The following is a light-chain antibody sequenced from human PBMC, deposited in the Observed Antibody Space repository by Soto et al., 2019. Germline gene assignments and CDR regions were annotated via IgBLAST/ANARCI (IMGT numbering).Light chain of an antibody. V-gene: IGLV2-8*01. CDR3: SSYAGSNNLL. J-gene: IGLJ2*01. CDR1: SSDVGGYDY. Sequence: QSALTQPPSASGSPGQSVTISCTGTSSDVGGYDYVSWYQQHPGKAPKLMIYEVSQRPSGVPDRFSGSRSGNTASLTVSGLQAEDEADYYCSSYAGSNNLLFGGGTQLTVL. CDR2: EVS.